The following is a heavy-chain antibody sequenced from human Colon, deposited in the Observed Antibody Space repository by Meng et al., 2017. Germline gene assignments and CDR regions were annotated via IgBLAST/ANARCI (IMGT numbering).Heavy chain of an antibody. D-gene: IGHD3-10*02. CDR3: ARDWGDVRGGFVF. Sequence: QPQQSVPQLVQPPQTLSPSCALPVDSVSSTSAAWSSFSQSPSRGLEGLRRTYYRSKYYNDYALSVKRRITINPDTSKNQFSLQLNSVTPEDTAIYYCARDWGDVRGGFVFWGQGTLVTVSS. J-gene: IGHJ4*02. V-gene: IGHV6-1*01. CDR2: TYYRSKYYN. CDR1: VDSVSSTSAA.